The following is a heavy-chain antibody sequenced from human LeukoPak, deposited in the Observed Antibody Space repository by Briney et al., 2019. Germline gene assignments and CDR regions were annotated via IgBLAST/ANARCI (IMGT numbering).Heavy chain of an antibody. V-gene: IGHV4-59*01. D-gene: IGHD6-13*01. CDR2: IYYSGST. CDR3: ARAAAGTRRGAFVI. J-gene: IGHJ3*02. CDR1: GGSIRSYY. Sequence: SETLSLTCTVSGGSIRSYYWSRIRQPPGKGLEWIGYIYYSGSTNYNPSLKSRVTISVDTSKNQFSLKLSSVTAADTAVYYCARAAAGTRRGAFVIWGQGTMVTVSS.